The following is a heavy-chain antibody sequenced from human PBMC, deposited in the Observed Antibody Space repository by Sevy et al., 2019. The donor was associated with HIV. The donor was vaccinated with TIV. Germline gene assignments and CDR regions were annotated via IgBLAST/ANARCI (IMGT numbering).Heavy chain of an antibody. D-gene: IGHD3-22*01. J-gene: IGHJ4*02. Sequence: GALRLSCAASGFTFSRYWMSWVRQAPGKGLEWVANIKQDGSEKYYVDSVKGRFTISRDNAKNSLYLQMNSLRADDTAVYYCARVKDDSSGYRIDYWGQGTLVTVSS. V-gene: IGHV3-7*01. CDR2: IKQDGSEK. CDR1: GFTFSRYW. CDR3: ARVKDDSSGYRIDY.